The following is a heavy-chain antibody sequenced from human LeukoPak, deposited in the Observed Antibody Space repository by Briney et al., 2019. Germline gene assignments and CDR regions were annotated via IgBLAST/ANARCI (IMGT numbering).Heavy chain of an antibody. D-gene: IGHD1-26*01. V-gene: IGHV3-23*01. J-gene: IGHJ6*02. Sequence: GGSLRLSCAASGFTFSSYAMSWVRQAPGKGLEWVSAISGSGGSTYYADSVKGRFTISRDNSKNTLYLQMNSLRAEDTAVYYCAKQSGTNYYYYYGMDVWGQGTTVTVSS. CDR2: ISGSGGST. CDR1: GFTFSSYA. CDR3: AKQSGTNYYYYYGMDV.